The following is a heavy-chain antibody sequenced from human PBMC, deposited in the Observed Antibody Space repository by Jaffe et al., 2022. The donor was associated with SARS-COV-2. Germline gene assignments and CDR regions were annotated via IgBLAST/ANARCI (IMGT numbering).Heavy chain of an antibody. CDR2: ISAYNGDT. Sequence: QVQLVQSGAEVKKPGASVKVSCKASGYTFTSYGVSWVRQAPGQGLEWVGWISAYNGDTSYAQKFQGRVTMTTDTSTSTAYMELRSLRSDDTAVYYCARGEPQVWFGDYNYYDMDVWGQGTTVAVSS. V-gene: IGHV1-18*01. D-gene: IGHD3-10*01. CDR3: ARGEPQVWFGDYNYYDMDV. J-gene: IGHJ6*02. CDR1: GYTFTSYG.